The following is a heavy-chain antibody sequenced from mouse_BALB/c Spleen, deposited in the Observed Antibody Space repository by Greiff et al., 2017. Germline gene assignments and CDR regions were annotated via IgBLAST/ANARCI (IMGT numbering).Heavy chain of an antibody. V-gene: IGHV1-77*01. J-gene: IGHJ3*01. CDR1: GYTFTDYD. D-gene: IGHD1-1*02. CDR2: IYPGSGST. CDR3: ARDGSYWFAY. Sequence: QVQLQQSGPELVKPGASVTVSCTASGYTFTDYDISWVKQRAVQGLEWIVEIYPGSGSTYYNEKFKSKATMTSDRSSNKAFMQLNSVTTEDSAIYFCARDGSYWFAYWGQGTLVTVSA.